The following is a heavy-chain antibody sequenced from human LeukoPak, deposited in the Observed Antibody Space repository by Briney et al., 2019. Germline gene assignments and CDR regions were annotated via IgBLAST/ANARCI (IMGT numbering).Heavy chain of an antibody. CDR2: ISSSSSYI. Sequence: KSGGSLRLSCAASGFTFSSYSMNWVRQAPGKGLEWVSSISSSSSYIYYADSVKGRFTISRDNAKNSLYLQMNSLRAEDTAVYYCARRDPGGEMATIGLDYWGQGTLVTVSS. V-gene: IGHV3-21*01. CDR1: GFTFSSYS. J-gene: IGHJ4*02. CDR3: ARRDPGGEMATIGLDY. D-gene: IGHD5-24*01.